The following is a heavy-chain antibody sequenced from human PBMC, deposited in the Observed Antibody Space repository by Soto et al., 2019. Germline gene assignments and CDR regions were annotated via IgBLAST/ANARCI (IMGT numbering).Heavy chain of an antibody. J-gene: IGHJ6*03. CDR3: AKDTRVTYCSGGSCYYFYYMDV. CDR1: GLTFSSYG. CDR2: TSYDVSDK. Sequence: QVQLVESGGGVVQPGRSLRLSCAASGLTFSSYGMHWVRQAPGKGLEWVAVTSYDVSDKYYADSVKGRFTISRDNSKNAPYLQMNSLRAEDTAVYYCAKDTRVTYCSGGSCYYFYYMDVWGKGTTVTVSS. V-gene: IGHV3-30*18. D-gene: IGHD2-15*01.